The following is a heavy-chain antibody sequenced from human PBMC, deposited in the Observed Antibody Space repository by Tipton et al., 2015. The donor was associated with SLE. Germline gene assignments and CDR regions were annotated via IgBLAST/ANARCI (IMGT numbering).Heavy chain of an antibody. J-gene: IGHJ4*02. CDR3: ATPGGRGFSPWDN. D-gene: IGHD2-15*01. CDR2: ISSSGDAP. Sequence: SLRLSCAASGLTVSDNYMNWVRQAPGKGLEWVSVISSSGDAPYYADSVRGRFTISRDNSKNTLYLQMNGLRAEDTAVYHCATPGGRGFSPWDNWGPGTLVTVSS. V-gene: IGHV3-23*01. CDR1: GLTVSDNY.